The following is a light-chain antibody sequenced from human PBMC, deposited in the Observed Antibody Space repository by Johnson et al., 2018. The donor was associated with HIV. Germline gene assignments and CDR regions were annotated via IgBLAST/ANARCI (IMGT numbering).Light chain of an antibody. CDR3: GTWDSSLSAYV. V-gene: IGLV1-51*02. CDR1: SSNIGNNY. J-gene: IGLJ1*01. Sequence: QPVLTQPPSVSAAPGQKVTISCSGSSSNIGNNYVSWYQQLPGTAPKLLIYENNKRPSGIPDRFSGSKSGTPATLGITGLQTGDEADYYCGTWDSSLSAYVFGTGTKVTVL. CDR2: ENN.